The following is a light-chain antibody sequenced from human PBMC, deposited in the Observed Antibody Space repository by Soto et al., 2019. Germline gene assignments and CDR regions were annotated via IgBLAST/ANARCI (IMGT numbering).Light chain of an antibody. Sequence: EIVLTQSPATLSLSPGERATLSCRASQSVSSYLAWYQQKPGQAPRLLIYDASNRATCIPARFSGSGSETDFTLTISSLEPEDFAVYYCQQRSNWPPYTFGQGTKLEIK. CDR3: QQRSNWPPYT. V-gene: IGKV3-11*01. CDR2: DAS. CDR1: QSVSSY. J-gene: IGKJ2*01.